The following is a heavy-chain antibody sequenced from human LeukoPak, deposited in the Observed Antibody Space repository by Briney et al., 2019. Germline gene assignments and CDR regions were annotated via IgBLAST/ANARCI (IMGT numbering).Heavy chain of an antibody. Sequence: SETLSLTCTVSGGSISSYYWSWIRQPAGKGLEWIGRIYTSGSTNYNPSLKSRVTMSVDTSKNQFSLKLSSVTAADTAVYYCARAFSGRVTTWWYFDLWGRGTLVTVSS. CDR3: ARAFSGRVTTWWYFDL. D-gene: IGHD4-17*01. V-gene: IGHV4-4*07. J-gene: IGHJ2*01. CDR1: GGSISSYY. CDR2: IYTSGST.